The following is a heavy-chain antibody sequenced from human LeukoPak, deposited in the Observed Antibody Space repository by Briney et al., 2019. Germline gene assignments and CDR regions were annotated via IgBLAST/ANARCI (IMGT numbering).Heavy chain of an antibody. CDR1: GFTFSSYS. CDR3: ARDGNYVWGSYRPEKGEFDY. Sequence: PGGSLRLSCAASGFTFSSYSMNWVRQAPGKGLEWVSSISSSSSYIYYADSVKGRFTISRDNAKNSLYLQMNSLRAEDTAVYYCARDGNYVWGSYRPEKGEFDYWGQGTLVTVSS. J-gene: IGHJ4*02. V-gene: IGHV3-21*01. CDR2: ISSSSSYI. D-gene: IGHD3-16*02.